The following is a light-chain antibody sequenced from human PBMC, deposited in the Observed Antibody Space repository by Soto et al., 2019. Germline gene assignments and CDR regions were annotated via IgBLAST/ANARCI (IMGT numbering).Light chain of an antibody. V-gene: IGLV2-14*01. CDR1: SSDVGNYNY. Sequence: QSALTQPASVSGSPGQSITISCTGTSSDVGNYNYVSWYQETPGKAPRLIIYQVTNRPSGVSNRFSGSKSGNTASLTISGLQADDEADYYCTSFSSGSSSVIFGGGTKVTVL. J-gene: IGLJ2*01. CDR2: QVT. CDR3: TSFSSGSSSVI.